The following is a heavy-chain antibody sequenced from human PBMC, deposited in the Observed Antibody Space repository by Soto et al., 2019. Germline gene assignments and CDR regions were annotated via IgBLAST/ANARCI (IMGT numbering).Heavy chain of an antibody. Sequence: GGSLRLSCVASGFYIDDSAMNWVRQLPGKGLDWVSGIMWNSGHILYADSVKGRFTISRDNAKKSLYLELNSLRAEDTALYYCAKGRSSMIVVVMDYWGQGTTVTVYS. CDR1: GFYIDDSA. V-gene: IGHV3-9*01. CDR2: IMWNSGHI. D-gene: IGHD3-22*01. CDR3: AKGRSSMIVVVMDY. J-gene: IGHJ4*02.